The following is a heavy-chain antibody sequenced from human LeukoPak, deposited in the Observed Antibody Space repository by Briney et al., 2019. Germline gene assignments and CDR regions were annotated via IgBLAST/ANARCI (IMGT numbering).Heavy chain of an antibody. J-gene: IGHJ6*03. Sequence: SVKVSCKASGGTFSSYAISWVRQAPGQGLEWMGGIIPIFGTANYAQKFQGRVTITADESTSTAYMELSGLRSEDTAVYYCARGPDYYDSSGYDYYYMDVWGKGTTVTVSS. D-gene: IGHD3-22*01. CDR3: ARGPDYYDSSGYDYYYMDV. V-gene: IGHV1-69*13. CDR1: GGTFSSYA. CDR2: IIPIFGTA.